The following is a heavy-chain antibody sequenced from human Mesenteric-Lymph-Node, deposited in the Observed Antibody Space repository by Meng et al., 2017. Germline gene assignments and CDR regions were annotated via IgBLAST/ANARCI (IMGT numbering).Heavy chain of an antibody. CDR2: ISAYNGNT. CDR3: ARWRGDIVVVVAASGYYFDY. V-gene: IGHV1-18*01. CDR1: GYTFTSYG. Sequence: ASVKVSCKASGYTFTSYGISWVRQAPGQGLEWMGWISAYNGNTNYAQKLQGRVTMTRDTSTSTVYMELSSLRSEDTAVYYCARWRGDIVVVVAASGYYFDYWGQGTLVTVSS. J-gene: IGHJ4*02. D-gene: IGHD2-15*01.